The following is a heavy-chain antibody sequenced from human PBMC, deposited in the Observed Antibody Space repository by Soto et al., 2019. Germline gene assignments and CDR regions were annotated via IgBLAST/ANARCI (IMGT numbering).Heavy chain of an antibody. V-gene: IGHV1-3*01. CDR3: ARDGDWNCVYWCDP. Sequence: GASVKVSCKASGYTFTSYAMHWVRQAPGQRLEWMGWINAGNGNTKYSQKFQGRVTITRDTSASTAYMELSSLRSEDTAVYYCARDGDWNCVYWCDPWGQGTLVTVSS. CDR2: INAGNGNT. J-gene: IGHJ5*02. CDR1: GYTFTSYA. D-gene: IGHD1-7*01.